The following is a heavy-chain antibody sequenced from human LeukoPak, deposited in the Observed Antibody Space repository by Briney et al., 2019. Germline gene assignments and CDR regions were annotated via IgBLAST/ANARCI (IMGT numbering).Heavy chain of an antibody. CDR1: GGTFSSYA. CDR3: ARRYCTNGVCYILDY. Sequence: ASVKVSCKASGGTFSSYAISWVRQATGQGLEWMGWMNPNSGNTGYAQKFQGRVTITRNTSISTAYMELSSLRSEDTAVYYCARRYCTNGVCYILDYWGQGTLVTVSS. J-gene: IGHJ4*02. D-gene: IGHD2-8*01. V-gene: IGHV1-8*03. CDR2: MNPNSGNT.